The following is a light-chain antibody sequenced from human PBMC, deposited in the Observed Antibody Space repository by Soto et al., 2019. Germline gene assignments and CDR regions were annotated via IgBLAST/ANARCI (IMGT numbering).Light chain of an antibody. J-gene: IGKJ5*01. CDR3: QHYVTSSIT. CDR2: GAS. V-gene: IGKV3-20*01. CDR1: QSVSSTS. Sequence: EVVLPQSPGTLSLSPGERVTILCLASQSVSSTSLAWYQQKPGQTPRLLIYGASSRATGTPDRMSGGGSGTHFTLTISRLEPEDFAVYYCQHYVTSSITFGQGTRLEIK.